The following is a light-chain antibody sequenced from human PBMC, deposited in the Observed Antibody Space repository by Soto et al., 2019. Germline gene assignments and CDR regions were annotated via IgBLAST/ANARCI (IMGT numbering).Light chain of an antibody. J-gene: IGLJ1*01. CDR3: QSYDSSLSGKV. CDR2: GYN. Sequence: QSVLTQPPSVSGAPGQRVTISCTGSSSNIGTGYDVHWYQQLPGTAPKLLIYGYNNRPSGVPDRFSASKSGTSASLAITGLQADDEADYYCQSYDSSLSGKVFGSGTKFTVL. V-gene: IGLV1-40*01. CDR1: SSNIGTGYD.